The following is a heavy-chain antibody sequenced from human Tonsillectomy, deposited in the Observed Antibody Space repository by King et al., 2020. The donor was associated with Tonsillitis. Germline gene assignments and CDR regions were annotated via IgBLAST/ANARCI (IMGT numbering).Heavy chain of an antibody. CDR2: ISSSSSYI. V-gene: IGHV3-21*01. D-gene: IGHD3-10*01. J-gene: IGHJ4*02. CDR1: GFTFSSYS. CDR3: ARDDITRVRGALDY. Sequence: VQLVESGGGLVKPGGSLRLSCAASGFTFSSYSMNWVRQAPGKGLEWVSSISSSSSYIYYADSVKGRFTISRDNAKNSLYLQMNSLRAEDTAVYYCARDDITRVRGALDYWGQGTLVTVSS.